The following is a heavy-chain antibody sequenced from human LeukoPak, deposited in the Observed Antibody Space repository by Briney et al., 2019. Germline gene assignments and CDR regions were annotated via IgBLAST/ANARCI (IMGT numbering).Heavy chain of an antibody. J-gene: IGHJ4*02. Sequence: GSLRLSCAASGFTFSGYGIHWVRQAPGKGLGGVAVIWSNADKRYYADSVKGRFTISRDNSKNTLYLQMNSLRGEDTALYYCARDLAGGNTWSFDSWGQGTLVTVSS. CDR3: ARDLAGGNTWSFDS. D-gene: IGHD6-19*01. CDR1: GFTFSGYG. V-gene: IGHV3-33*01. CDR2: IWSNADKR.